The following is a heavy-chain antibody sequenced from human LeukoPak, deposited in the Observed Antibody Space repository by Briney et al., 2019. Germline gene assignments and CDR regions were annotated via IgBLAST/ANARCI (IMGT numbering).Heavy chain of an antibody. Sequence: PSETLSLTCAVYGGSFSGYYWSWIRQPPGKGLEWIGEINHSGSTNYNPSLKSRVTISLDTSKNQFSLNVSSVTAADTAVYYCARDVPTTVLPNWFDPWGQGTLVTVSS. CDR1: GGSFSGYY. J-gene: IGHJ5*02. V-gene: IGHV4-34*01. D-gene: IGHD4-11*01. CDR3: ARDVPTTVLPNWFDP. CDR2: INHSGST.